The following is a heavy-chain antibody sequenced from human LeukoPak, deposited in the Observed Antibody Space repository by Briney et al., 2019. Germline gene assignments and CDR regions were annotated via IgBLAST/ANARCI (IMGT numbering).Heavy chain of an antibody. CDR1: GGSISNYF. CDR3: ARSSSSSLGRAYDI. Sequence: KTSETLFLTCNVSGGSISNYFWTWIRQPAGEGLEWIGRTYTSVTTNYNPSLKSRVNMSLDTSTSQFSLKMNSVTAADTAIYFCARSSSSSLGRAYDIWGQGTMVTVSS. V-gene: IGHV4-4*07. CDR2: TYTSVTT. D-gene: IGHD2-2*01. J-gene: IGHJ3*02.